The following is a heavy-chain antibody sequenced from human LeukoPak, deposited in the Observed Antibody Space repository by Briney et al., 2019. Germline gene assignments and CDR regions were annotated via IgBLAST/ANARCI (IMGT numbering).Heavy chain of an antibody. J-gene: IGHJ4*01. CDR2: SNPNSGGT. CDR1: GYTFTGYY. V-gene: IGHV1-2*02. D-gene: IGHD4-17*01. Sequence: ASVKLSCKASGYTFTGYYMHWVREAPGQGLGWRGGSNPNSGGTTYAQKFQGRAPITRDTSTSPAYMELSRLTSDDTAVYYCARQLRATLDLSYYFNYWGHGTLVTVSS. CDR3: ARQLRATLDLSYYFNY.